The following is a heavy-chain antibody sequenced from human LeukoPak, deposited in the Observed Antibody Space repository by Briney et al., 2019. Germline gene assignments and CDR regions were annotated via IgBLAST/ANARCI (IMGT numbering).Heavy chain of an antibody. CDR2: ISSNGGST. V-gene: IGHV3-64*01. J-gene: IGHJ6*02. CDR3: ARVNGGSPYYYYYGMDV. D-gene: IGHD1-26*01. CDR1: GFTFSSYA. Sequence: GGSLRLSCAASGFTFSSYAMHWVRQAPGKGLEYVSAISSNGGSTYYANSVKGRFTISRDNSKNTLYLQMGSLRAEDMAVYYCARVNGGSPYYYYYGMDVWGQGTTVTVSS.